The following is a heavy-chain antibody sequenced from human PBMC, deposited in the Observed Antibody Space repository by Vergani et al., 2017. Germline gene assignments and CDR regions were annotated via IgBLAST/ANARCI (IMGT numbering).Heavy chain of an antibody. J-gene: IGHJ6*03. V-gene: IGHV5-51*01. Sequence: EVQLVQSGAEVKKPGESLKISCKGSGYSFTSYWIGWVRQKPGKGLEWMGIIYPGDSDTRYSPSFQGQVTISADKSISTAYLQWSSLKASDTAMYYCARHAKRGCSSTSCYLDYYYYMDVWGKGTTVTVSS. D-gene: IGHD2-2*01. CDR1: GYSFTSYW. CDR2: IYPGDSDT. CDR3: ARHAKRGCSSTSCYLDYYYYMDV.